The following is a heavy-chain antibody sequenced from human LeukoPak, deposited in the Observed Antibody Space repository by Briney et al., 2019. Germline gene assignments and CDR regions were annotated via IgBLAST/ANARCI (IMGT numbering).Heavy chain of an antibody. CDR2: IIPIFGTA. CDR1: GGTFSSYA. Sequence: ASVKVSCKASGGTFSSYAISWVRQAPGQGLEWMGGIIPIFGTANYAQKFQGRVTITADESTCTAYMELSSLRSEDTAVYYCASPRQDGYKQYFDYWGQGTLVTVSS. V-gene: IGHV1-69*13. CDR3: ASPRQDGYKQYFDY. J-gene: IGHJ4*02. D-gene: IGHD5-24*01.